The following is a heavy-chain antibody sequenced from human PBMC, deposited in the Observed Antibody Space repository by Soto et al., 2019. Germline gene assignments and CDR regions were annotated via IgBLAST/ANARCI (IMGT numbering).Heavy chain of an antibody. CDR3: ASAAVTGTAGLDF. V-gene: IGHV1-2*02. CDR1: GYTFSGFY. J-gene: IGHJ4*02. Sequence: QVLLLQSGAEVKKPGASVKVSCKASGYTFSGFYMHWVRQAPGQGLEWMGWINPNSGGTKSAEKFQGRVTMTRDTSISTAYMVLSRLTSDDTAVYYCASAAVTGTAGLDFWGQGTQVTVSS. CDR2: INPNSGGT. D-gene: IGHD6-19*01.